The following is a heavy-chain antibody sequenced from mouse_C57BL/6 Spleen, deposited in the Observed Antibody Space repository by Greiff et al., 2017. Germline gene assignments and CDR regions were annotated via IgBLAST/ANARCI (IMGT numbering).Heavy chain of an antibody. D-gene: IGHD1-1*01. V-gene: IGHV1-9*01. CDR3: ERGYGSRGGDY. Sequence: VQLQESGAELMKPGASVKLSCTATGYTFTGYWIEWVKQRPGHGLEWIGEILPGSGSTNCNEKFKGKATFTADTSSNTAYMQLSSLTTEDSAIYYCERGYGSRGGDYWGQGTSVTVSS. CDR1: GYTFTGYW. J-gene: IGHJ4*01. CDR2: ILPGSGST.